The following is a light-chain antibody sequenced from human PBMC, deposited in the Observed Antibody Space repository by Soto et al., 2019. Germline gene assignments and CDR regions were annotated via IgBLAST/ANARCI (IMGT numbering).Light chain of an antibody. Sequence: QSALTQPASVSGSPGQSITISCTGTSGDVGSYNLVSWHQQHPGKAPKLLIYDDTKRPSGVSYRFSVSKSGNTASLTISGLQAEDEADYYCCSYAGSGMYVFGSGTKLTVL. CDR3: CSYAGSGMYV. CDR1: SGDVGSYNL. V-gene: IGLV2-23*01. J-gene: IGLJ1*01. CDR2: DDT.